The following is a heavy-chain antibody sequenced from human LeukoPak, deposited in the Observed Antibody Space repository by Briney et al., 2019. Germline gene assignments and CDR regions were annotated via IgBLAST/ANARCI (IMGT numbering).Heavy chain of an antibody. CDR1: GYTFTSYY. D-gene: IGHD4-17*01. CDR2: INPSGGST. Sequence: GASVKVSCKASGYTFTSYYMHWVRQAPGQGLEWMGIINPSGGSTSYAQKFQGRVTMTRDTSTSTVYMELSSLRAEDTAVYYCARDPVMTTVTTNYFDYWGQGTLVTVSS. V-gene: IGHV1-46*01. J-gene: IGHJ4*02. CDR3: ARDPVMTTVTTNYFDY.